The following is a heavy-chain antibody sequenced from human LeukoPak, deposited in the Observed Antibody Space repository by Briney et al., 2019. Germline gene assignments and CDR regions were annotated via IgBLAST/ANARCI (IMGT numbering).Heavy chain of an antibody. V-gene: IGHV4-30-2*06. J-gene: IGHJ5*02. D-gene: IGHD5-12*01. CDR1: GGSISTGDYS. Sequence: SQTLSLTCAVSGGSISTGDYSWSWIRQSPGKGLEWIGYIYHSGTTYYNPSLKSRVTISVDTSKNQFSLKLSSVTAADTAVYYCVRARANNWFDPWGQGTLVTVSS. CDR3: VRARANNWFDP. CDR2: IYHSGTT.